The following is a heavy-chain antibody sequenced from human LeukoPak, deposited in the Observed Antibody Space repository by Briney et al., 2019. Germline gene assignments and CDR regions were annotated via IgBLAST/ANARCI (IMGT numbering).Heavy chain of an antibody. J-gene: IGHJ4*02. V-gene: IGHV1-8*01. CDR1: GYTFTSYD. Sequence: AASVKVSCKASGYTFTSYDINWVRQATGQGLEWMGWMNPNSGNTGYAQKFQGRVTMTRNTSISTAYMELSSLRSEDTAVYYCAREAISSGEYDYWGQGTLVTVSS. D-gene: IGHD6-19*01. CDR3: AREAISSGEYDY. CDR2: MNPNSGNT.